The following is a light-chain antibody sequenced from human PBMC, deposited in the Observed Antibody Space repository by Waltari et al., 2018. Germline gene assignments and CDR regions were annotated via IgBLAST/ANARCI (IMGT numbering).Light chain of an antibody. Sequence: DIVITQSPATLSVSPGASATLSCRASQSVGRNVAWYQQKPGQAPRLLIFGASTGATGVSAKFSGGGSGTEFTLTISSLQSEDIAVYYCQQYYNWPPYTFGQGTKVEIK. CDR1: QSVGRN. CDR3: QQYYNWPPYT. V-gene: IGKV3-15*01. J-gene: IGKJ2*01. CDR2: GAS.